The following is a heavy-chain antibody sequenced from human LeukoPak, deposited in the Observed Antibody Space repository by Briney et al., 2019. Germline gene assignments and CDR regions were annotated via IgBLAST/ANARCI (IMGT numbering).Heavy chain of an antibody. D-gene: IGHD3-22*01. CDR1: GGTFSSYA. CDR3: ARDRDSSGHFDY. CDR2: IIPIFGTA. J-gene: IGHJ4*02. Sequence: ASVKVSCKASGGTFSSYAISWVRQAPGHGLKWMGGIIPIFGTANYAQKFQGRVTITADKSTSTAYMELSSLRSEDTAVYCCARDRDSSGHFDYWGQGTLVTVSS. V-gene: IGHV1-69*06.